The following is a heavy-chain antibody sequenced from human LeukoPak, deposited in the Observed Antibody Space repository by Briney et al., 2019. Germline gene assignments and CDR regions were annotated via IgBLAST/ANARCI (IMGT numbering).Heavy chain of an antibody. Sequence: GGSLRLSYAASGFSFSTYNMNWVRQAPGKGLEWVSYISSGSSIIYYADSVKGRFTISRDNAKNSLYLQMNSLRDEDTAVYYCAREGSGYPDSWGQGTLVTVSS. CDR2: ISSGSSII. D-gene: IGHD3-3*01. J-gene: IGHJ4*02. V-gene: IGHV3-48*02. CDR3: AREGSGYPDS. CDR1: GFSFSTYN.